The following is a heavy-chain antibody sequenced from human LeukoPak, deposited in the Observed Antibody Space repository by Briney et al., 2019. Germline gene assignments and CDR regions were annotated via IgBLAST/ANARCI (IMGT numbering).Heavy chain of an antibody. V-gene: IGHV4-34*01. CDR2: INHSGST. CDR1: GGSFSGYY. D-gene: IGHD2-2*02. J-gene: IGHJ6*03. Sequence: PSETLSLTCAVYGGSFSGYYWSWIRQPPGKGLEWIGEINHSGSTNYNPSLKSRVTISVDTSKNQFSLKLSSVTAADTAVYYCARQAPLRYCSSTSCYRALYYYYYYMDVWGKGTTVTISS. CDR3: ARQAPLRYCSSTSCYRALYYYYYYMDV.